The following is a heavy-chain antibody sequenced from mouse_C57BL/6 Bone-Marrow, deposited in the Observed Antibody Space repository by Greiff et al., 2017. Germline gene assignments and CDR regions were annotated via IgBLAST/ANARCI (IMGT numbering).Heavy chain of an antibody. D-gene: IGHD2-5*01. V-gene: IGHV1-50*01. J-gene: IGHJ4*01. CDR3: ARLDSNFAMDY. CDR1: GYTFTSYW. Sequence: QVQLKQPGAELVKPGASVKLSCKASGYTFTSYWMQWVKQRPGQGLEWSGEFDPSDSYTNYNQKFKGKATLTVDTSSSTAYMQLSSLTSEDSAVYYCARLDSNFAMDYWGQGTSVTVSS. CDR2: FDPSDSYT.